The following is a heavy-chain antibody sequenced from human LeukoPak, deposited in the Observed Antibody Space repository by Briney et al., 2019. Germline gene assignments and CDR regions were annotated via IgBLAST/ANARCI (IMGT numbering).Heavy chain of an antibody. D-gene: IGHD6-19*01. CDR2: INPNSGGT. J-gene: IGHJ4*02. V-gene: IGHV1-2*02. Sequence: GASVKVSCKASGYTFTDYYVHWVRQAPGQGLEWMGWINPNSGGTNYAQKFQGRVTMTRDTSISTAYMEVSRLRFDDTAVYCCARGSAVAGNDYWGQGTLVTVSS. CDR3: ARGSAVAGNDY. CDR1: GYTFTDYY.